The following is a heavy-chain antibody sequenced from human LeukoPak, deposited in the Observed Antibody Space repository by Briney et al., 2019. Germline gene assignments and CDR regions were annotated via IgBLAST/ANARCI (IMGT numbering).Heavy chain of an antibody. CDR3: APYTVTTLSIDY. Sequence: GGSLRLSCAASGFTFSNYGMHWVRQAPGKGLEWVAFIRYDGSDKYYADSVKGRFTISRDNSKNAVYLQMNSLRGEDTAVYYCAPYTVTTLSIDYWGQGTLVTVSS. CDR1: GFTFSNYG. V-gene: IGHV3-30*02. J-gene: IGHJ4*02. D-gene: IGHD4-17*01. CDR2: IRYDGSDK.